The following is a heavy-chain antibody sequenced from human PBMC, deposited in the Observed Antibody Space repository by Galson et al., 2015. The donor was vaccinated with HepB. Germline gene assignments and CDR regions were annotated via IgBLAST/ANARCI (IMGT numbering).Heavy chain of an antibody. CDR1: GFTFSGYG. CDR2: MAYDGRSQ. CDR3: VRDYTYSVTPTWTY. D-gene: IGHD3-16*01. V-gene: IGHV3-30*02. J-gene: IGHJ4*02. Sequence: SLRLSCAASGFTFSGYGMHWVRQAPGKGLEWVAFMAYDGRSQSYADSVKGRFTISRDNSKNTLYLQMNSLRSEDTAVYYCVRDYTYSVTPTWTYWGQGTLVTVSS.